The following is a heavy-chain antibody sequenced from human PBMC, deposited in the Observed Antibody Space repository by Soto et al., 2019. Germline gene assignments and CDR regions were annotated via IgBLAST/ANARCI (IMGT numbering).Heavy chain of an antibody. CDR1: GITFSRYD. J-gene: IGHJ5*02. D-gene: IGHD2-2*01. CDR3: AIHAWDL. CDR2: INGGRS. V-gene: IGHV3-23*01. Sequence: EVQLLESGGGLVQPGGSLRLSCEASGITFSRYDMSWVRQAPGKGLEWVSAINGGRSFYGDSVEGRFTVSRDNSKNTLYLQMNSLRVEDTAIYYCAIHAWDLWGQGTLVTVSS.